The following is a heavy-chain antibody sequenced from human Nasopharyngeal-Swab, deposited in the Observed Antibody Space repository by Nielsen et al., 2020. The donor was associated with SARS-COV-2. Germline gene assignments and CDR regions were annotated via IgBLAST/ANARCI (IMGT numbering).Heavy chain of an antibody. CDR3: ARDQSTTIFGVVIARISGAFDI. CDR1: GYTFTSYY. Sequence: ASVKVSCKASGYTFTSYYMHWVRQAPGQGLEWMGIINPSGGSTSYAQKFQGRVTMTRDTFTSTVYMELSSLRSEDTAVYYCARDQSTTIFGVVIARISGAFDIWGQGTMVTVSS. J-gene: IGHJ3*02. CDR2: INPSGGST. V-gene: IGHV1-46*01. D-gene: IGHD3-3*01.